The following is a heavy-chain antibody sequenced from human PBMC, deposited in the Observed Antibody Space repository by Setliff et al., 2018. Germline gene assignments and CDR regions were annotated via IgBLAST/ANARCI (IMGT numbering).Heavy chain of an antibody. CDR2: IYHSGST. J-gene: IGHJ4*02. CDR1: GYSISSGYY. V-gene: IGHV4-38-2*02. CDR3: ARLGSSSYYFDY. Sequence: PSETLSLTCTVSGYSISSGYYWGWIRQPPGKGLEWIGSIYHSGSTYYNPSLKSRVTISVDTSKNQFSLKLSSVTAADTAVYYCARLGSSSYYFDYRGQGTLVTVSS. D-gene: IGHD2-2*01.